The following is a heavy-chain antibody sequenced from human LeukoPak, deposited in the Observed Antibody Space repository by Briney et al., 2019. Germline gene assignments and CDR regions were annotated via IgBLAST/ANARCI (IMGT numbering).Heavy chain of an antibody. CDR2: INPNSGGT. J-gene: IGHJ4*02. Sequence: ASVKVSCKASGYTFTGYYMHWVRQAPGQGLEWMGWINPNSGGTNYAHRFEGRVTMTRDTSLSTAYMELSSLSSDDTAVYYCARSRFGYSNSWYQYWGQGTPVTVSS. D-gene: IGHD4-11*01. CDR1: GYTFTGYY. V-gene: IGHV1-2*02. CDR3: ARSRFGYSNSWYQY.